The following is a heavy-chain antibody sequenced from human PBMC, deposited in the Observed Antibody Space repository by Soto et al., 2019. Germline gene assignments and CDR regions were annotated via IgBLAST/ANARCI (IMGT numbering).Heavy chain of an antibody. CDR2: IYHSGST. J-gene: IGHJ5*02. V-gene: IGHV4-30-2*01. CDR3: ARARMVGIPAAPYWFDP. D-gene: IGHD2-2*01. Sequence: SETLSLTCTVSGGSISSSSYSWSWIRQPPGKGLEWIGYIYHSGSTYYNPSLKSRVTISIDRSKNQFSLKLRYVTAADTAVYYCARARMVGIPAAPYWFDPWGQGTLVTVSS. CDR1: GGSISSSSYS.